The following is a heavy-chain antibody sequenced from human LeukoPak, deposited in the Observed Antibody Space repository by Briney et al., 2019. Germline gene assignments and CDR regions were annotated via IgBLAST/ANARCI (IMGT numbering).Heavy chain of an antibody. CDR2: INPNSGGT. Sequence: ASVKVSCRASGYTFTGYYMHWVRQAPGRGLEWMGWINPNSGGTNYAQKFQGRVTMTRDASISTAYMELSRLRPDDTAVYYCAPSGTYRSTDYYFDYWGQGTLVTVSS. CDR3: APSGTYRSTDYYFDY. CDR1: GYTFTGYY. J-gene: IGHJ4*02. V-gene: IGHV1-2*02. D-gene: IGHD1-26*01.